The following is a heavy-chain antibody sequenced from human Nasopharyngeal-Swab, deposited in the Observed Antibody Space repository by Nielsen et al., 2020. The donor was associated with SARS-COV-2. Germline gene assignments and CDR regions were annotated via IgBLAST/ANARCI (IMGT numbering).Heavy chain of an antibody. Sequence: GESLKISCVASGFTFNTYTMSWVRQAPGKGLVWVSRVNQDGSRTDYADSVRGRFTISRDNAKNTLYLQMNSLRVEDTAVYYCVKHQGSSSDQWGQGTLVTVSS. CDR3: VKHQGSSSDQ. CDR2: VNQDGSRT. J-gene: IGHJ4*02. V-gene: IGHV3-74*01. CDR1: GFTFNTYT.